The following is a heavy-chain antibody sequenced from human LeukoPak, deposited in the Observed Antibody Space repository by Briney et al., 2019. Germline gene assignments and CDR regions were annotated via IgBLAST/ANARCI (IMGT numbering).Heavy chain of an antibody. CDR3: AKDSLPSGSYYNGSN. J-gene: IGHJ4*02. D-gene: IGHD3-10*01. V-gene: IGHV3-23*01. CDR2: ISGSGGST. Sequence: GGSLRLSCAASGFTFSSYAMSWVRQAPGKGLEWVSAISGSGGSTYYADSVEGRFTISRDNSKNTLYLQMNSLRAEDTAVYYCAKDSLPSGSYYNGSNWGQGTLVTVSS. CDR1: GFTFSSYA.